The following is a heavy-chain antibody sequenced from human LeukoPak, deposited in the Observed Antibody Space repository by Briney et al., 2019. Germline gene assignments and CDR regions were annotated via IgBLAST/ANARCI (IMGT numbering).Heavy chain of an antibody. CDR1: GFTFSSYW. CDR3: AKVISGYDPIDY. D-gene: IGHD5-12*01. V-gene: IGHV3-23*01. CDR2: ISASGGST. J-gene: IGHJ4*02. Sequence: SGGSLRLSCAASGFTFSSYWMTWVRQAPGKGLEWVSSISASGGSTYYADSVKGRFTISRDNSKNTLYLQMNSLRTEDTALYYCAKVISGYDPIDYWGQGTLVTVSS.